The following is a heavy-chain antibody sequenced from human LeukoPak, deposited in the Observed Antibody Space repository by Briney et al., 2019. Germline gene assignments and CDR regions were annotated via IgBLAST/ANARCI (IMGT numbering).Heavy chain of an antibody. CDR1: GFTFSSYA. D-gene: IGHD5-18*01. CDR2: ISGSGGST. CDR3: ARRRGYSYGYAYYYYMDV. Sequence: GGSLRLSCAASGFTFSSYAMSWVRQAPGKGLEWVSAISGSGGSTYYADSVKGRFTISRDNSKNTLYLQMNSLRAEDTAVYYCARRRGYSYGYAYYYYMDVWGKGTTVTVSS. J-gene: IGHJ6*03. V-gene: IGHV3-23*01.